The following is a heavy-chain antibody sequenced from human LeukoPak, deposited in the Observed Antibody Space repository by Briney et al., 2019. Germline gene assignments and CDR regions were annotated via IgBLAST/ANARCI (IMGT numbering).Heavy chain of an antibody. V-gene: IGHV1-2*04. CDR2: INPNSGGT. Sequence: ASVKVSCKASGYTFTCYYMHWVRQAPGQGLEWMGWINPNSGGTNYAQKFQGWVTMTRDTSISTAYMELSRLRSDDTAVYYCAREVAAAGTEYYFDYWGQGTLVTVPS. D-gene: IGHD6-13*01. J-gene: IGHJ4*02. CDR1: GYTFTCYY. CDR3: AREVAAAGTEYYFDY.